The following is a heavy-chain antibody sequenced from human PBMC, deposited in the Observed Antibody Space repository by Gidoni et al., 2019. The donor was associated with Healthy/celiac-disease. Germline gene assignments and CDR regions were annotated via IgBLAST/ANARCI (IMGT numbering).Heavy chain of an antibody. CDR3: ARGQRGRYYYYGMDV. J-gene: IGHJ6*02. Sequence: QVQLQQWGAGLLKPSETLSLTCAVSGGSFSGYYWSWIRQPPGKGLEWIGEINHSGSTNYNPSLKSRVTISVDTSKNQFSLKLSSVTAADTAVYYCARGQRGRYYYYGMDVWGQGTTVTVSS. CDR2: INHSGST. CDR1: GGSFSGYY. D-gene: IGHD3-16*01. V-gene: IGHV4-34*01.